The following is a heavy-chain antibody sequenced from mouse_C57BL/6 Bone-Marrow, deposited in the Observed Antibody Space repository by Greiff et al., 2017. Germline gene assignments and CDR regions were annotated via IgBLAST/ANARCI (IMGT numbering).Heavy chain of an antibody. V-gene: IGHV5-17*01. CDR3: ATLYYYGSSRDWYFDV. J-gene: IGHJ1*03. CDR1: GFTFSDYG. Sequence: EVKLMESGGGLVKPGGSLKLSCAASGFTFSDYGMHWVRQAPEKGLEWVAYISSGSSTIYYADTVKGRFTLPRDNAKNTLFLQMTSLRSEDTAMDYCATLYYYGSSRDWYFDVWGTGTTVTVSS. CDR2: ISSGSSTI. D-gene: IGHD1-1*01.